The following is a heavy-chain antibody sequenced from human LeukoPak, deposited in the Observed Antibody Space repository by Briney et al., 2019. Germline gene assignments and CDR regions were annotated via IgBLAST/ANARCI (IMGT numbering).Heavy chain of an antibody. J-gene: IGHJ6*03. CDR1: GGSISSYY. CDR2: IYYSGST. V-gene: IGHV4-59*01. D-gene: IGHD2-15*01. Sequence: SETLSLTCTVSGGSISSYYWSWIRQPPGKGLEWIGYIYYSGSTNYNPSLKSRVTISVDTSKNQFSLKLSSVTAADTAVYYCARGTVAATLGYYYMDVWGKETTVTVSS. CDR3: ARGTVAATLGYYYMDV.